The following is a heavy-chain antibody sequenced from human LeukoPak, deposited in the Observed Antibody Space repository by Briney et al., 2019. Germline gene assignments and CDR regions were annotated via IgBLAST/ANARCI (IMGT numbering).Heavy chain of an antibody. CDR1: GFTFSSYG. CDR3: AKDRCTNGVCYTPGGNWFDP. CDR2: IWYDGSNK. D-gene: IGHD2-8*01. Sequence: GGSLRLSCAASGFTFSSYGMHWVRQAPGKGLEWVAVIWYDGSNKYYADSVKGRFTISRDNSKNTLYLQMNSLRAEDTAVYYCAKDRCTNGVCYTPGGNWFDPWGQGTLVTVSS. V-gene: IGHV3-33*06. J-gene: IGHJ5*02.